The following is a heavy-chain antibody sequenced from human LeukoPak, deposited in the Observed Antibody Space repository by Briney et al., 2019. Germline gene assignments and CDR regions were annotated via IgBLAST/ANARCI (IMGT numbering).Heavy chain of an antibody. V-gene: IGHV1-24*01. Sequence: ASVKVSCKVSGYTLTELSMHWVRQAPGKGLEWMGGFDPEDGETIYAQKFQGRVTITADESTSTAYMELSSLRSEDTAVYYCARVKITMVRGVIGWFDPWGQGTLVTVSS. CDR3: ARVKITMVRGVIGWFDP. CDR1: GYTLTELS. D-gene: IGHD3-10*01. J-gene: IGHJ5*02. CDR2: FDPEDGET.